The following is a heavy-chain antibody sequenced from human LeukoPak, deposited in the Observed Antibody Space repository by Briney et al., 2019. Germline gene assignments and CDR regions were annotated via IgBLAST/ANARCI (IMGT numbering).Heavy chain of an antibody. J-gene: IGHJ4*02. CDR2: ITPIFGTA. CDR1: GGTFSRFT. V-gene: IGHV1-69*06. D-gene: IGHD3-22*01. Sequence: ASVKVSCKASGGTFSRFTISWVRQAPGQGFEWMGGITPIFGTANFAQKFQGRVSITADSSTSTAFMELSSLRSEDTAVYYCAREWGLESSGYYYAYWGQGTLVTVSS. CDR3: AREWGLESSGYYYAY.